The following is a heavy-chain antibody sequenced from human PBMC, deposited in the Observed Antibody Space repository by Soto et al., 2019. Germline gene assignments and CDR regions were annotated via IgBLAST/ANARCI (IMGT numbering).Heavy chain of an antibody. J-gene: IGHJ6*03. CDR3: ARVGGYRYDFWSGGHYYYYMDV. Sequence: GGSLRLSCAASGFTFSSYWMHWVRQAPGKGLVWVSRINSDGSSTSYADSVKGRFTISRDNAKNTLYLQMNSLRAEDTAVYYCARVGGYRYDFWSGGHYYYYMDVWGKGTTVTVSS. CDR2: INSDGSST. D-gene: IGHD3-3*01. V-gene: IGHV3-74*01. CDR1: GFTFSSYW.